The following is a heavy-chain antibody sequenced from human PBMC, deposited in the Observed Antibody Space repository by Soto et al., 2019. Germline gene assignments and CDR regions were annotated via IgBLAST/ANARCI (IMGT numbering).Heavy chain of an antibody. D-gene: IGHD5-18*01. CDR2: IIPIFGTA. V-gene: IGHV1-69*13. CDR1: GGTFSSYA. CDR3: ARASGYSYGPPSSFYYHGMDV. Sequence: SVKVSCKASGGTFSSYAISWVRQAPGQGLEWMGGIIPIFGTANYAQKFQGRVTITADESTSTAYMELSSLRSEDTAVYYCARASGYSYGPPSSFYYHGMDVWGQGTTVTVSS. J-gene: IGHJ6*02.